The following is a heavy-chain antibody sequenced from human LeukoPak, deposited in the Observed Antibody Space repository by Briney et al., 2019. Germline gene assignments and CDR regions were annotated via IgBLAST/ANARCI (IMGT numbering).Heavy chain of an antibody. CDR3: RIAVAGTASDY. Sequence: GESLKISCKGSGYSFTSYWISWVRQMPGKGLEWMGRIDPSDSYTNYSPSFQGHVTISADKSISTAYLQWSSLKASDTAMYYCRIAVAGTASDYWGQGTLATVSS. D-gene: IGHD6-19*01. CDR1: GYSFTSYW. J-gene: IGHJ4*02. CDR2: IDPSDSYT. V-gene: IGHV5-10-1*01.